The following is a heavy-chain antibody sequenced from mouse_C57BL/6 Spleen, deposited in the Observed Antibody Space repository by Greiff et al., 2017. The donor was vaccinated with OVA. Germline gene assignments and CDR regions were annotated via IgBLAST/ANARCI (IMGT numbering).Heavy chain of an antibody. J-gene: IGHJ1*03. V-gene: IGHV1-69*01. CDR1: GYTFTSYW. D-gene: IGHD2-1*01. Sequence: QVQLQQPGAELVMPGASVKLSCKASGYTFTSYWMHWVKQRPGQGLEWIGEIDPSDSYTNYNQKFKGKSTLTVDKSSSTAYMQLSSLTSEDSAVYYCARGGNSGYFDVWGTGTTVTVSS. CDR2: IDPSDSYT. CDR3: ARGGNSGYFDV.